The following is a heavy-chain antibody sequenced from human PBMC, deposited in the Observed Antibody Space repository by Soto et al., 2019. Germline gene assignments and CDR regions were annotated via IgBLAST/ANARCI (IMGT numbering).Heavy chain of an antibody. D-gene: IGHD5-12*01. CDR1: GFSLSRHW. V-gene: IGHV3-7*04. CDR3: ARATTHDY. CDR2: IKEDGSEM. Sequence: TGGSLRLSCAGSGFSLSRHWMSWVRQAPGKGLEWVANIKEDGSEMNYIDSVKGRFTVSRDNAKNSLYLQMNSLRADDTAVYYCARATTHDYWGQGTLVTVSS. J-gene: IGHJ4*02.